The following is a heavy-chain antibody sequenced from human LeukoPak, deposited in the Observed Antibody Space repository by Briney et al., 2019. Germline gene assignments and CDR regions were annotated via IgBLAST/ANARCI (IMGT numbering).Heavy chain of an antibody. D-gene: IGHD5-24*01. Sequence: ASVKVSCKASGYTFTAYYLHWVRQPPGQGLEWMGRINPNSGGTNYEQKFQGRVTMTRDTSISTAYMELSRLRSDDTAVYYCARESHNLDDAFDIWGQGTMVTVSS. CDR2: INPNSGGT. V-gene: IGHV1-2*06. J-gene: IGHJ3*02. CDR3: ARESHNLDDAFDI. CDR1: GYTFTAYY.